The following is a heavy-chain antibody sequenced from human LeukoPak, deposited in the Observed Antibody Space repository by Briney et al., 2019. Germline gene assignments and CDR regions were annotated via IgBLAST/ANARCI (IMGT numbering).Heavy chain of an antibody. CDR1: GFAFSSYA. CDR2: ISYDGSNK. V-gene: IGHV3-30*04. J-gene: IGHJ4*02. D-gene: IGHD3-16*01. CDR3: ARGGKKVGGRPIGRTQDY. Sequence: GGSLRLSCAASGFAFSSYAMHWVRQAPGKGLEWVAVISYDGSNKYYADSVKGRFTISRDNSKNTLYLQMNSLRAEDTAVYYCARGGKKVGGRPIGRTQDYWGQGTLVTVSS.